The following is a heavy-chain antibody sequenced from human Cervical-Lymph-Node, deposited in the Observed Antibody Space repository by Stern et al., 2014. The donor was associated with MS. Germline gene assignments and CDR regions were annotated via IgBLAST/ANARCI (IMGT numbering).Heavy chain of an antibody. CDR1: GAALTDYY. CDR2: VYFSGTT. J-gene: IGHJ4*02. CDR3: ARHSSSWSHFDY. D-gene: IGHD6-13*01. Sequence: QLQLQESGPRLVKPSETLSLTCTVSGAALTDYYWSWTRQPPGKGLEWIGYVYFSGTTNYNPSLKSRVTMSMDTSQSQFSLNLSAVTAADTAVYYCARHSSSWSHFDYWGQGALVTVSS. V-gene: IGHV4-59*01.